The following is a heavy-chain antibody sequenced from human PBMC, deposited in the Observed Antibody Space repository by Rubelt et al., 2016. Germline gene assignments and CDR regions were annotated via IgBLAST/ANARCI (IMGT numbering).Heavy chain of an antibody. CDR2: IYHSGIT. CDR3: ARGGVKALGSFYYYYGMDV. V-gene: IGHV4-38-2*02. Sequence: QVQLQESGPGLVKPSETLSLTCTVSGYSISSGYYWGWIRQPPGKGLEWIGSIYHSGITYYHPSLKGRVSIVVDTSKNQFSRKLGLGTAADTAGYYCARGGVKALGSFYYYYGMDVWGQGTTVTVSS. J-gene: IGHJ6*02. D-gene: IGHD3-10*01. CDR1: GYSISSGYY.